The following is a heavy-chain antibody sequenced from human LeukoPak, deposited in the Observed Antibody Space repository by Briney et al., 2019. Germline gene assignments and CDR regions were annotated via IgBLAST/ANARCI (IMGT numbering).Heavy chain of an antibody. D-gene: IGHD6-25*01. J-gene: IGHJ3*02. V-gene: IGHV4-59*08. CDR3: AGTYSSGAFDI. CDR1: GGSISSYY. CDR2: IYYSGST. Sequence: SETLSLTCTVSGGSISSYYWSWIRQPPGKGLEWIGYIYYSGSTNYNPSLKSRVTISVDTSKNQFSLKLRFVTAADTAVYYCAGTYSSGAFDIWGQGTMVTVSS.